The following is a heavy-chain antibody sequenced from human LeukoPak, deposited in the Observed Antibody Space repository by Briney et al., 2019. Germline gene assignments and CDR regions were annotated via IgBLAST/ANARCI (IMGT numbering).Heavy chain of an antibody. J-gene: IGHJ3*02. D-gene: IGHD6-13*01. V-gene: IGHV5-51*01. CDR2: IYPGDSDT. CDR3: ARLRSRSSWFYDAFDI. Sequence: GESLKISCKGSGYSFTSYWIGWVRQMPGKGLEWMGIIYPGDSDTRYSPSFQGQVTISADKSISTAYLQWSSLKASDTAMYYCARLRSRSSWFYDAFDIWGQGTMVTVSS. CDR1: GYSFTSYW.